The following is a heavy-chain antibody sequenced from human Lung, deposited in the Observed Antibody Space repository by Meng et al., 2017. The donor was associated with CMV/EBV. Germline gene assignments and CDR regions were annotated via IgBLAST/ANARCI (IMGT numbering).Heavy chain of an antibody. CDR1: GFTCSSYW. V-gene: IGHV3-7*01. D-gene: IGHD5-12*01. Sequence: ESXKISXAASGFTCSSYWMSWVRQAPGKGLEWVANIKQDGSEKYYVDSVKGRFTISRDNAKNSLYLQMNSLRAEDTAVYYCARDTGYDDAFDIWGQGTMVXVSS. CDR2: IKQDGSEK. J-gene: IGHJ3*02. CDR3: ARDTGYDDAFDI.